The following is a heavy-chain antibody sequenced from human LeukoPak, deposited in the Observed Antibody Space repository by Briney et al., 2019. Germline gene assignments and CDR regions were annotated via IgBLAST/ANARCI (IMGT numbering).Heavy chain of an antibody. CDR2: ISGSGGST. CDR3: AKDAPTVLILFDY. V-gene: IGHV3-23*01. Sequence: GGSLRLSCVASGFTFSSYGMHWVRRAPGKGLEWVSAISGSGGSTYYADSVKGRFTISRDNSKNTLYLQMNSLRGEDTAVYYCAKDAPTVLILFDYWGQGTLVTVSS. D-gene: IGHD4-23*01. J-gene: IGHJ4*02. CDR1: GFTFSSYG.